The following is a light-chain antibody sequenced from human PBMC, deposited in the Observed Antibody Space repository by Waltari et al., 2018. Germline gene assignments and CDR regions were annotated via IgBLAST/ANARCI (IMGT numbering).Light chain of an antibody. J-gene: IGLJ2*01. CDR1: SSDVGSYNL. CDR2: EVS. Sequence: QSALTQPASVSGSPGQSITISCTGTSSDVGSYNLLSWYQHHPGKAPKLIISEVSKRPSGVSNRFSGSKSGNTASLTISGLQAEDEADYYCCSYAGSVVFGGGTKLTVL. V-gene: IGLV2-23*02. CDR3: CSYAGSVV.